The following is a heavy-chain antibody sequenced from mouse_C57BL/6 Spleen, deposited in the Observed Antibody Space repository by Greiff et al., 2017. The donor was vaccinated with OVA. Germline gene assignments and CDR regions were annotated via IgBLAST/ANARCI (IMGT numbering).Heavy chain of an antibody. J-gene: IGHJ3*01. V-gene: IGHV1-52*01. CDR3: ASLYYGGFAY. D-gene: IGHD1-1*01. CDR2: IDPSDSET. CDR1: GYTFTSYW. Sequence: VQLQQSGAELVRPGSSVKLSCKASGYTFTSYWMHWVKQRPIQGLEWIGNIDPSDSETHYNQKFKDKATLTVDKSSSTAYMQLSSLTSEDSAVYYCASLYYGGFAYWGQGTLVTVSA.